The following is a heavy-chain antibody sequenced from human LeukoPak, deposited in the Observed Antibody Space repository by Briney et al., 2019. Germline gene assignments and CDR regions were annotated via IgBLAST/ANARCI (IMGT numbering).Heavy chain of an antibody. CDR3: AGHHPRNTVDF. V-gene: IGHV4-59*08. CDR2: ISDIGSI. Sequence: MPSETLSLTCTVSGGSISGYYWSWIRQPPGKGLEWIAYISDIGSINYNPSLKSRVTISLDTSKNQFSLKLSSVTAADTAVYYCAGHHPRNTVDFWGQGTLVTVSS. D-gene: IGHD2/OR15-2a*01. J-gene: IGHJ4*02. CDR1: GGSISGYY.